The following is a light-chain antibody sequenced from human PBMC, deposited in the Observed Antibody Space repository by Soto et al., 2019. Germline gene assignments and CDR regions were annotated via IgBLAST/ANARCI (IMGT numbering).Light chain of an antibody. Sequence: EILMTQSPATLSVSPGERATLSCRASQSVSSNLAWYQQKPGQAPRLLIYGASSRATGIPDRFSGSGSGTEFTLTISRLEPEDFAVYYCQQYNDWPRTFGQGTKVDIK. V-gene: IGKV3D-15*01. J-gene: IGKJ1*01. CDR2: GAS. CDR1: QSVSSN. CDR3: QQYNDWPRT.